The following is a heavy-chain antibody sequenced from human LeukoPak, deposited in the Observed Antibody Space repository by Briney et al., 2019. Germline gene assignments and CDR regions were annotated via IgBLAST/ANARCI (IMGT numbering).Heavy chain of an antibody. V-gene: IGHV3-30*04. Sequence: GGSLRLSCAASGFTFSSYAMHWVRQAPGKGLEWVAVISYDGSHKYYADSVKGRFTISRDNSKNTMYLQMNSLRSEDTAVYYCAREENLAKLGYWGQGTLVTVSS. CDR2: ISYDGSHK. D-gene: IGHD4-23*01. CDR3: AREENLAKLGY. CDR1: GFTFSSYA. J-gene: IGHJ4*02.